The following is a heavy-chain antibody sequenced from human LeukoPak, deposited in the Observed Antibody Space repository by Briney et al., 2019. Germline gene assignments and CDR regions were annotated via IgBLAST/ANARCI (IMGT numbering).Heavy chain of an antibody. CDR3: ARTDKNYYDSSGYYGMDV. CDR1: GGSISSYY. D-gene: IGHD3-22*01. J-gene: IGHJ6*02. V-gene: IGHV4-59*01. Sequence: SETLSLTCTVSGGSISSYYWSWIRQPPGKGLEWIGYIYYSGSTNYNPSLKSRVTISVDTSKNQLSLKLSSVTAADTALYYCARTDKNYYDSSGYYGMDVWGQGTTVTVSS. CDR2: IYYSGST.